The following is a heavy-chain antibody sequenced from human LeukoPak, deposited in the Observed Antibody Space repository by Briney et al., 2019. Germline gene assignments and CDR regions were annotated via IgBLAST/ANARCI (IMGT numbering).Heavy chain of an antibody. CDR3: ARTPTVVTPGGDY. Sequence: SETLSLTCTVSGGSISSCYWSWIRQPPGKGLEWIGYIYYSGSTNYNPSLKSRVTISVDTSKNQLSLKLSSVTAADTAVYYCARTPTVVTPGGDYWGQGTLVTVSS. CDR2: IYYSGST. V-gene: IGHV4-59*01. CDR1: GGSISSCY. J-gene: IGHJ4*02. D-gene: IGHD4-23*01.